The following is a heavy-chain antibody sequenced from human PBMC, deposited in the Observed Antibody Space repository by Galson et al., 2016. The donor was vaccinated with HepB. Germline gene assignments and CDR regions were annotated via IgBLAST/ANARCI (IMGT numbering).Heavy chain of an antibody. J-gene: IGHJ4*01. CDR2: ISSRSSYI. V-gene: IGHV3-21*01. CDR3: ARDFFDVSETNSRPENEEY. D-gene: IGHD2/OR15-2a*01. Sequence: SLRLSCAASGFNFSDYSMTWVRQAPGKGLEWVSSISSRSSYIYYAHPVRGRFTISRDNAKKSLFLQMSSLTAGDTAVYYCARDFFDVSETNSRPENEEYWGHGTLVTVTS. CDR1: GFNFSDYS.